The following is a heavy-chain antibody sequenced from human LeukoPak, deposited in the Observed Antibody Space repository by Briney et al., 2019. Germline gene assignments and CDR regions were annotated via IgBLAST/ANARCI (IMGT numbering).Heavy chain of an antibody. Sequence: GGSLRLSCAASGFTFSSYWMSWFRQAPGKGLEWVGFIRSKAYGGTTEYAASVKGRFTISRDDSKSIAYLQMNSLKTEDTAVYYCTRDLVDYGDDRWFDPWGQGTLVTVSS. D-gene: IGHD4-17*01. V-gene: IGHV3-49*03. CDR3: TRDLVDYGDDRWFDP. J-gene: IGHJ5*02. CDR1: GFTFSSYW. CDR2: IRSKAYGGTT.